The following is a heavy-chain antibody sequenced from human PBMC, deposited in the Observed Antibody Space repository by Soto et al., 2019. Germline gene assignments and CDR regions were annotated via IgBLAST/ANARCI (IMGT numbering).Heavy chain of an antibody. CDR1: GYTSADFG. Sequence: ASVKVSWKASGYTSADFGISWVRQAPGQGLEWMGWISAYNGNTNYEQKLQGRVTMTTDTSTSTAYMELRSLRSDDTAVYYCARDSLAHSDRYYYYGMDVWGQGTTVTVSS. CDR2: ISAYNGNT. J-gene: IGHJ6*02. CDR3: ARDSLAHSDRYYYYGMDV. V-gene: IGHV1-18*04.